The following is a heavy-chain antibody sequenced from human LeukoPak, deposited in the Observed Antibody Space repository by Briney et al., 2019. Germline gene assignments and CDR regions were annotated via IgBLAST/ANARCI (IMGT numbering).Heavy chain of an antibody. D-gene: IGHD1-1*01. V-gene: IGHV3-74*01. J-gene: IGHJ4*02. CDR1: GFTFSSYW. CDR3: ARGPTGAVDY. Sequence: GGSLRLSCAASGFTFSSYWMYWGRQAPGKGLVWVSRINSDGSYTNYADSVKGRFTFSRDNAKNTLYLQMNSLRAEDTAVYYCARGPTGAVDYWGQGTLVTVSS. CDR2: INSDGSYT.